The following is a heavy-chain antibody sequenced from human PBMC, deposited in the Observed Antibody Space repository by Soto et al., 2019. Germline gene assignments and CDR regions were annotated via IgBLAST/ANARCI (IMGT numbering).Heavy chain of an antibody. CDR3: ARGLRADYIDY. CDR1: GGSISSGYY. Sequence: TSETLSLTCAVSGGSISSGYYWSWIRQPPNKGLEWIGEINHSGSTSYNPSLKSRVTISVDTSKNQFSLKLSSVTAADTAVYYCARGLRADYIDYWGQGALVTVSS. V-gene: IGHV4-34*01. CDR2: INHSGST. D-gene: IGHD3-10*01. J-gene: IGHJ4*02.